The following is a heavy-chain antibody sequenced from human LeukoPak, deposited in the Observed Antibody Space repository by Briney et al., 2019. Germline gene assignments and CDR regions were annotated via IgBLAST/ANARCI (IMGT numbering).Heavy chain of an antibody. D-gene: IGHD5-18*01. Sequence: PGGSLRLSSAASGFTFSSYAMSWVRRAPGKGLEWVSAISGSGGSTYYADSVKGRFTISRDNSKNTLYLQMNSLRAEDTAVYYCAKVVDTAMVTSLYFDYWGQGTLVTVSS. CDR2: ISGSGGST. V-gene: IGHV3-23*01. CDR3: AKVVDTAMVTSLYFDY. J-gene: IGHJ4*02. CDR1: GFTFSSYA.